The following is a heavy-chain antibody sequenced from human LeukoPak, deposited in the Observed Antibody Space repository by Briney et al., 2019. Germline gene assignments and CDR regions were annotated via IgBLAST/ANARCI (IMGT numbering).Heavy chain of an antibody. Sequence: SVKVSCKASGGTFSSYAMSWVRQAPGQGLEWMGGIIPIFGTANYAQKFQGRVTITADESTSTAYMELSSLRSEDTAVYYCAREPRLLQDAFDIWGQGTMVTVSS. J-gene: IGHJ3*02. D-gene: IGHD2-15*01. CDR1: GGTFSSYA. CDR2: IIPIFGTA. CDR3: AREPRLLQDAFDI. V-gene: IGHV1-69*13.